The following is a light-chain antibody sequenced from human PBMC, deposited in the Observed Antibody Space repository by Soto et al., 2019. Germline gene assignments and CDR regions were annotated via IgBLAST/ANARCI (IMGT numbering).Light chain of an antibody. CDR1: SSDVGGYDY. CDR2: EVS. CDR3: SSYTTSSALV. V-gene: IGLV2-14*01. Sequence: QSVLTQPASVSGSPGQSITISCTGTSSDVGGYDYVSWYQQHPAKVPKLIIYEVSKRPSGVSHRFSGSKSGNTASLTISGLQTEDEADYYCSSYTTSSALVFGGGTKGTVL. J-gene: IGLJ2*01.